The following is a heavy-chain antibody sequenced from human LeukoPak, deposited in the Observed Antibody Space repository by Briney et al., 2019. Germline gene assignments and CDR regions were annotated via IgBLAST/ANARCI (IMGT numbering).Heavy chain of an antibody. V-gene: IGHV3-74*01. D-gene: IGHD2-2*01. J-gene: IGHJ4*02. Sequence: GGSLRLSCAAPGNYWMHWVRQAPGKGLVWVSHINSDGSWTSYADSVKGRFTISKDNAKNTVYLQLNNLRAEDTAVYYCVSFYETYWGRGTLVTVSS. CDR2: INSDGSWT. CDR3: VSFYETY. CDR1: GNYW.